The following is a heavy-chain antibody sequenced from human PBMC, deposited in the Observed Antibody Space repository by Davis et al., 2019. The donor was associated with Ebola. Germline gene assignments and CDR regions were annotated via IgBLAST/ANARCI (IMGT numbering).Heavy chain of an antibody. V-gene: IGHV1-2*02. CDR3: ARANWATVGTRWFDP. D-gene: IGHD6-13*01. CDR1: GYTFIDNY. J-gene: IGHJ5*02. Sequence: AASVKVSCKASGYTFIDNYIHWMRQAPGQGPEWMGWINPKSGGTKYAQKFQGRVTMTRDTSTSTAYMELSGLRSEDTAVYYCARANWATVGTRWFDPWGQGTLVTVSS. CDR2: INPKSGGT.